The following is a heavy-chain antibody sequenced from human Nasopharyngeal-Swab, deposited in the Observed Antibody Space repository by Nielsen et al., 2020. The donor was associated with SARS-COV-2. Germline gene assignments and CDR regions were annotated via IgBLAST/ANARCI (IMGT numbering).Heavy chain of an antibody. CDR2: FNPNSGGT. D-gene: IGHD3-3*01. V-gene: IGHV1-2*06. CDR3: TRDRGSGYFDS. Sequence: ASVKVSWKTSGYTFIGYYIHWVRQAPGQGLEWMGRFNPNSGGTNYAQELQGRVTMTGDTSISTAYMELSRVRSDDTAMYYCTRDRGSGYFDSWGQGTLVIVSS. J-gene: IGHJ4*02. CDR1: GYTFIGYY.